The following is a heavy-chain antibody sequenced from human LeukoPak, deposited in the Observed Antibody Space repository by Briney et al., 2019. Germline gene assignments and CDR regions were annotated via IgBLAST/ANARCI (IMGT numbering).Heavy chain of an antibody. CDR1: GFPFSTYS. D-gene: IGHD3-10*01. V-gene: IGHV3-21*01. J-gene: IGHJ3*02. CDR3: ARDTHYYGSGSPAFDI. CDR2: ISSSSTDI. Sequence: GGSLRLSCAASGFPFSTYSMNRVRQSPGKGLEWVSSISSSSTDIYYADSVKGRFTVSRDNAKNSLYLQMNSLRAEDTALYYCARDTHYYGSGSPAFDIWGQGTMVTASS.